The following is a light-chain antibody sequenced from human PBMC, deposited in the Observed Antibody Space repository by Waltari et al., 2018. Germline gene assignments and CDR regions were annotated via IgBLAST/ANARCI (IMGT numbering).Light chain of an antibody. CDR3: MQGTHWRWT. V-gene: IGKV2-30*01. J-gene: IGKJ1*01. CDR2: KVS. CDR1: HSLVYSDGNTS. Sequence: DVVMTQSPLSLPVTLGQPASIPCRASHSLVYSDGNTSLNWFHQRPGQSPRRLIYKVSNRDSGVPDRFSGSGSGTDFTLKISRVEAEDVGIYYCMQGTHWRWTFGQGTKVEIK.